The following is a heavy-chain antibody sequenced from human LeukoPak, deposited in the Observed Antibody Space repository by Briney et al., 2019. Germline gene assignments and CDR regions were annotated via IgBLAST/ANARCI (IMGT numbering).Heavy chain of an antibody. CDR1: GYTFTSYG. CDR2: ISAYNGNT. V-gene: IGHV1-18*01. J-gene: IGHJ3*02. D-gene: IGHD3-16*01. Sequence: ASVKVSCKASGYTFTSYGISWVRQAPGQGLEWMGWISAYNGNTNYAQKLQDRVTMTTDTSTSTAYMELRSLRSDDTAVYYCARGQDDYVWGSFTVDAFDIWGQGTMVTVSS. CDR3: ARGQDDYVWGSFTVDAFDI.